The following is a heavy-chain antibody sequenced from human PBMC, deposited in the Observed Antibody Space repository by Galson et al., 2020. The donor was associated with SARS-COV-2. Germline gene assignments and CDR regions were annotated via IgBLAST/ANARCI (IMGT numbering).Heavy chain of an antibody. D-gene: IGHD3-22*01. Sequence: ASVKVSCKASGYTFTSYGISWVRQAPGQGLEWMGWINAYNGNTHYAQKLQGRVTMTTDTSTSTAYMELRRLRSDDTAVYYCAREGGYYYDSSGRVGYWGQGTLVTVSS. CDR1: GYTFTSYG. V-gene: IGHV1-18*04. J-gene: IGHJ4*02. CDR2: INAYNGNT. CDR3: AREGGYYYDSSGRVGY.